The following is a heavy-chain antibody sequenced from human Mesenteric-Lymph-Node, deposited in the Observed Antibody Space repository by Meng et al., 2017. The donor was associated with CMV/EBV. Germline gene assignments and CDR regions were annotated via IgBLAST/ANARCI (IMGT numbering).Heavy chain of an antibody. Sequence: GESLKISCAASGFTFSSYEMNWVRQAPGKGLEWVSYISSSGSTTYYADSVKGRLTISRDNAKNSLYLQMHSLRAEDTAVYYCARATDYDFWSGYSYGMDVWGQGTTVTVSS. V-gene: IGHV3-48*03. J-gene: IGHJ6*02. CDR1: GFTFSSYE. CDR2: ISSSGSTT. CDR3: ARATDYDFWSGYSYGMDV. D-gene: IGHD3-3*01.